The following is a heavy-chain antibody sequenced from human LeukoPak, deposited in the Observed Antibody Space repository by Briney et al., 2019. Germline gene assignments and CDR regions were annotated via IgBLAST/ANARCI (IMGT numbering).Heavy chain of an antibody. J-gene: IGHJ4*02. D-gene: IGHD1-26*01. CDR3: ARDYSGSSLDY. CDR2: ISSSYSTI. Sequence: LPGGSLRLSCAASGFTFSSYTMNWVRQAPGKGLEWVSYISSSYSTIYYAGSVKGRFTVSRDNAKNSLFLQMNSLRAEDTAVYYCARDYSGSSLDYWGQGTLVTVSS. V-gene: IGHV3-48*01. CDR1: GFTFSSYT.